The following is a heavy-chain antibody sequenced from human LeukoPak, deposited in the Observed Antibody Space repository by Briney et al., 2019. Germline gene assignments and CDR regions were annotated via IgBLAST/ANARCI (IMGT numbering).Heavy chain of an antibody. Sequence: PGGSLRLSCAASGFTFSSYSMTWVRQAPGKGLEWVSSISSSSSYIYYADSVKGRFTISRDNAKNSLYLQMNSLRAEDTAVYYCARVDYDFWSGYYYEGFDYWGQGTLVTVSS. CDR3: ARVDYDFWSGYYYEGFDY. CDR1: GFTFSSYS. CDR2: ISSSSSYI. J-gene: IGHJ4*02. V-gene: IGHV3-21*01. D-gene: IGHD3-3*01.